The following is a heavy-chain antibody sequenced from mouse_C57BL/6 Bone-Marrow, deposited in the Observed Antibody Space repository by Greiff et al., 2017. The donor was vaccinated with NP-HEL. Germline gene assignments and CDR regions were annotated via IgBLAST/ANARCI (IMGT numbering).Heavy chain of an antibody. Sequence: VQLQQSGPELVKPGASVKISCKASGYAFSSSWMNWVKQRPGKGLEWIGRIYPGDGDTNYNGKFKGKATLTADKSSSTAYMQLSSLTSEDSAVYFCARGSGSSFAYWGQGTLVTVSA. CDR1: GYAFSSSW. D-gene: IGHD3-2*02. J-gene: IGHJ3*01. CDR2: IYPGDGDT. CDR3: ARGSGSSFAY. V-gene: IGHV1-82*01.